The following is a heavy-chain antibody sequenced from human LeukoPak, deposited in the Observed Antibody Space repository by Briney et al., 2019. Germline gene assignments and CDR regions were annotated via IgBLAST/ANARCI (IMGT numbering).Heavy chain of an antibody. CDR3: AILPARDTYYYDSSGYYRPGVH. CDR2: IYYSGST. J-gene: IGHJ4*02. V-gene: IGHV4-39*07. D-gene: IGHD3-22*01. CDR1: GGAISSCHYY. Sequence: SEALSLTCTVSGGAISSCHYYWGWLRQPPGKGLEWIGSIYYSGSTSYNSSLKSLVTMSVDTSKNQFSLKLSSVTAADTAVYYCAILPARDTYYYDSSGYYRPGVHWGQGTLVTVSS.